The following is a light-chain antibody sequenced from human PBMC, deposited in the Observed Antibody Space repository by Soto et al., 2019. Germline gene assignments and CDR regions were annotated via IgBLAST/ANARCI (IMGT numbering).Light chain of an antibody. V-gene: IGLV1-40*01. CDR2: GDN. CDR1: SSNIGAGYD. Sequence: QPVLTQSPSVSGAPGQRVTISCTGSSSNIGAGYDVHWYQQLPGTAPKLLIYGDNNRPSGVHDRFSGSKSGTSASLAITGLQAEDEADYYCQSYDSSLSDLVFGGGTKLTVL. J-gene: IGLJ3*02. CDR3: QSYDSSLSDLV.